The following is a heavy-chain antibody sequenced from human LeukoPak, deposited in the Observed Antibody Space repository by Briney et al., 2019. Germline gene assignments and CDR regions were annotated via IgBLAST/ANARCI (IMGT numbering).Heavy chain of an antibody. CDR3: ARGIADDY. V-gene: IGHV4-34*01. J-gene: IGHJ4*02. CDR1: GGSFSGYY. CDR2: INHSGST. D-gene: IGHD6-13*01. Sequence: SETLSLTCAVYGGSFSGYYWSWIRQPPGKGLEWIGEINHSGSTNYNPSLKSRVTISVDTSKNQFSLKLSSVTAADTAVYYCARGIADDYWGQGTLVTVSS.